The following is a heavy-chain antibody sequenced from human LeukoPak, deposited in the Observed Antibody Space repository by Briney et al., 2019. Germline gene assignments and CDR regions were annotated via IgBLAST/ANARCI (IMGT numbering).Heavy chain of an antibody. D-gene: IGHD3-9*01. CDR3: ARVGRLRYFDWLLAY. Sequence: GGSLRLTCAASGFTFSSYAMHWVRQAPGRGLEWVAVISYDGSNKYYADFVKGRFTISRDNSKNTLYLQMNSLRAEDTAVYYCARVGRLRYFDWLLAYWGQGTLVTVSS. V-gene: IGHV3-30*01. J-gene: IGHJ4*02. CDR1: GFTFSSYA. CDR2: ISYDGSNK.